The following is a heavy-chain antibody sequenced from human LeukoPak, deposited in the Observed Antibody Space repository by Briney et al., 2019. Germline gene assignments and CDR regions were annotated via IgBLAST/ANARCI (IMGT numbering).Heavy chain of an antibody. J-gene: IGHJ5*02. Sequence: ASETLSLTCTVSGYSISSGYYWGWIRQPPGKGLVWIGSIYHSGSTYYNPSLKSRVTISVDTSKNQFSLKLSSVTAADTAVYYCARHGITIFGVAGWFDPWGQGTLVTVSS. D-gene: IGHD3-3*01. V-gene: IGHV4-38-2*02. CDR2: IYHSGST. CDR1: GYSISSGYY. CDR3: ARHGITIFGVAGWFDP.